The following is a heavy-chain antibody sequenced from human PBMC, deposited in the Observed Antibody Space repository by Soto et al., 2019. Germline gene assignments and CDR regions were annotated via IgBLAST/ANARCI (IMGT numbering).Heavy chain of an antibody. Sequence: QVRRVKFGTEVKKPGSSVKVSCKASGGTFRNYPINWVRQALGQGLEWMGSIFPLTDIPDYAQNFQARLTISADKSTSTAYMELSSLTSDDTAMYFCARGPLVVLNYFESWGQGTLVTVSS. CDR3: ARGPLVVLNYFES. CDR1: GGTFRNYP. J-gene: IGHJ4*02. CDR2: IFPLTDIP. V-gene: IGHV1-69*02.